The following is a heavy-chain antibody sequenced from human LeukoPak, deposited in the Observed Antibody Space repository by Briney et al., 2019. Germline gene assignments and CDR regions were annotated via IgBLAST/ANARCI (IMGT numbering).Heavy chain of an antibody. CDR1: GYTFTSYY. CDR2: INPSGGST. J-gene: IGHJ6*02. D-gene: IGHD6-19*01. CDR3: ARDTPTQGSSGWDYYYYGMDV. V-gene: IGHV1-46*01. Sequence: ASVKVSCKASGYTFTSYYMHWVRQAPGQGLEWMGIINPSGGSTSYAQKFQGRVTMTRDTSTSTVYMELSSLRSEDTAVYYCARDTPTQGSSGWDYYYYGMDVWGQGTMVTVSS.